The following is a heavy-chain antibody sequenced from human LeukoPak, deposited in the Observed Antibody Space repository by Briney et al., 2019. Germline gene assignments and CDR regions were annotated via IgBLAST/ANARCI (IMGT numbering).Heavy chain of an antibody. CDR1: GYSFTSYW. D-gene: IGHD6-19*01. V-gene: IGHV5-51*01. CDR3: AREAAVTGGTGDAFDI. J-gene: IGHJ3*02. Sequence: GESLKISCKGSGYSFTSYWIGWVRQMPGKGLEWMGIIYPGDSDTRYSPSIQGQVTISADKSISTAYLQWSSLKASDTAMYHCAREAAVTGGTGDAFDIWGQGTMVTVSS. CDR2: IYPGDSDT.